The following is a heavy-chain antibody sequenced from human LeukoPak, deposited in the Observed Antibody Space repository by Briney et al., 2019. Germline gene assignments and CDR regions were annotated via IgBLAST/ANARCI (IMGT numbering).Heavy chain of an antibody. CDR2: ISSSSTYI. CDR1: GFTFSNYS. J-gene: IGHJ4*02. D-gene: IGHD6-13*01. V-gene: IGHV3-21*01. Sequence: GGSLRLSCAASGFTFSNYSMNWVRQAPGKGLEWVSSISSSSTYIYYGDSVNGRFTISRDNAKNSLYLQMNSLRVEDTAVYFCASDDGSSSYYFSGTFDYWGQGTLVTVSS. CDR3: ASDDGSSSYYFSGTFDY.